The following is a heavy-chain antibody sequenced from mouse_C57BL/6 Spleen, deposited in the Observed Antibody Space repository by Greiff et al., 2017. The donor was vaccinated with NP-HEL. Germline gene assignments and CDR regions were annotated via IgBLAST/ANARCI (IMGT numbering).Heavy chain of an antibody. CDR3: TRFHYGSSYFYAMDY. CDR2: IDPETGGT. J-gene: IGHJ4*01. CDR1: GYTFTDYE. D-gene: IGHD1-1*01. V-gene: IGHV1-15*01. Sequence: QVQLQQSGAELVRPGASVTLSCKASGYTFTDYEMHWVKQTPVHGLEWIGAIDPETGGTAYNQKFKGKAILTADKSSSTAYMELRSLTSEDSAVYYCTRFHYGSSYFYAMDYWGQGTSVTVSS.